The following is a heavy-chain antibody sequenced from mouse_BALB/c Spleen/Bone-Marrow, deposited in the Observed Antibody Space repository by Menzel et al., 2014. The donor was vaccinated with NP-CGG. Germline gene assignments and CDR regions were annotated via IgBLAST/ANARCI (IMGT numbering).Heavy chain of an antibody. D-gene: IGHD4-1*01. Sequence: EVQLQQSGAERVKPGASVQLSCTASGFNIKDTYMHWVKQRPEXXXEGIGRIDPANGNTKYDPKFQGKATITADTSSNTAYLQLSSLTSEDTAVYYCARWEYYAMDYWGQGTSVTVSS. V-gene: IGHV14-3*02. CDR1: GFNIKDTY. CDR2: IDPANGNT. J-gene: IGHJ4*01. CDR3: ARWEYYAMDY.